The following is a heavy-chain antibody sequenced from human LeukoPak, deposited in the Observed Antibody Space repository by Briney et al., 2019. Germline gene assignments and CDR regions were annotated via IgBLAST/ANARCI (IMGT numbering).Heavy chain of an antibody. J-gene: IGHJ4*02. CDR2: FDPGDGET. V-gene: IGHV1-24*01. Sequence: GASVKVSCKVSGYTLTELSMHWVRQAPGKGLEWMGGFDPGDGETIYAQKFQGRVTMTEDTSTDTAYMELSSLRSEDTAVYYCATHGYYDSSGYYYVDYWGQGTLVTVSS. D-gene: IGHD3-22*01. CDR1: GYTLTELS. CDR3: ATHGYYDSSGYYYVDY.